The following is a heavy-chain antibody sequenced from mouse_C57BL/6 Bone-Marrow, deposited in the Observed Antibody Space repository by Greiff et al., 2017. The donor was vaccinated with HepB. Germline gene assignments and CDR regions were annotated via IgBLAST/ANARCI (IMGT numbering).Heavy chain of an antibody. J-gene: IGHJ2*01. Sequence: DVMLVESGGGLVQPGGSLKLSCAASGFTFRDYYMYWVRQTPEKRLEWVAYISNGGGSTYYPDTVKGRFTISRDNAKNTLYLQMSRLKSEDTAMYYCARLPYDFYFDYWGQGTTLTVSS. CDR3: ARLPYDFYFDY. D-gene: IGHD2-4*01. CDR2: ISNGGGST. V-gene: IGHV5-12*01. CDR1: GFTFRDYY.